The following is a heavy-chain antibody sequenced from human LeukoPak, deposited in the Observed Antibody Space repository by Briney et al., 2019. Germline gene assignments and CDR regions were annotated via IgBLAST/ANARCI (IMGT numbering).Heavy chain of an antibody. V-gene: IGHV3-15*01. Sequence: KTGGSLRLSCAASGFTFSNAWMSWVPQAPGKGLEWLGRIRSKTDGGSIEYGAPVKGRFTISRDDSKNTPDLQMNSLTTEDTAVYYCTTGRVLWGQGTLVTVSS. D-gene: IGHD3-10*01. CDR2: IRSKTDGGSI. CDR3: TTGRVL. CDR1: GFTFSNAW. J-gene: IGHJ4*02.